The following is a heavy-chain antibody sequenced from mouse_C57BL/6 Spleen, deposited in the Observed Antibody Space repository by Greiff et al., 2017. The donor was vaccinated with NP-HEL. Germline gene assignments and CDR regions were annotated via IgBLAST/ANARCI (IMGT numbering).Heavy chain of an antibody. V-gene: IGHV1-4*01. D-gene: IGHD1-1*01. J-gene: IGHJ2*01. Sequence: VQLQQSGAELARPGASVKMSCKASGYTFTSYTMHWVKQRPGQGLEWIGYINPSSGYTKYNQKFKDKATLTADKSSSTAYMQLSILTSEASAVYYGARWGTVVGSFDYWGQGTTLTVSS. CDR2: INPSSGYT. CDR3: ARWGTVVGSFDY. CDR1: GYTFTSYT.